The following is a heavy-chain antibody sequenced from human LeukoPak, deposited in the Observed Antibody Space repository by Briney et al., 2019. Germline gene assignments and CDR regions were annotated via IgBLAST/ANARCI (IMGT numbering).Heavy chain of an antibody. CDR2: INTQGTYT. CDR3: AREPGQQLVPPYFDY. D-gene: IGHD6-6*01. J-gene: IGHJ4*02. V-gene: IGHV3-74*01. Sequence: PGGSLRLSCAVSGITFSSYWMHWVRQDPGRGLLWVSRINTQGTYTNYADSVKGRFTISRDNAKNTLYLQMSSLRAEDTAVYYCAREPGQQLVPPYFDYWGQGTLVTVSS. CDR1: GITFSSYW.